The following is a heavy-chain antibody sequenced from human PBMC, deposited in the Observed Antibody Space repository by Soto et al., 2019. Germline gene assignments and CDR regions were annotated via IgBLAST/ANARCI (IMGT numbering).Heavy chain of an antibody. D-gene: IGHD3-22*01. Sequence: QLQLQESGSGLVKPSQTLSLTCAVSGGSISSGGYSWSWIRQPPGKGLEWIGYIYHSGSTYYNPSLKSRVTISVDRSKNQFSLKLSSVTAADTAVYYCARNTGYDSSVRVGAFDIWGQGTMVTVSS. CDR2: IYHSGST. CDR1: GGSISSGGYS. J-gene: IGHJ3*02. V-gene: IGHV4-30-2*01. CDR3: ARNTGYDSSVRVGAFDI.